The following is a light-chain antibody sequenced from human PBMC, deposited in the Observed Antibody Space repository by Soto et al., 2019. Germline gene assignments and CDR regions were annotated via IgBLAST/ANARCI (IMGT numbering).Light chain of an antibody. CDR3: QQRHMWPST. Sequence: EIVVTHSPCTLSLSPGERATLSCRASQSVSSSYLAWYQQNPGQAPRLLIYGASSRATGIPDSGSGSGAGTEGTRTSSSLAPEDSAVYECQQRHMWPSTFGQGTRLEIK. V-gene: IGKV3-20*01. J-gene: IGKJ5*01. CDR2: GAS. CDR1: QSVSSSY.